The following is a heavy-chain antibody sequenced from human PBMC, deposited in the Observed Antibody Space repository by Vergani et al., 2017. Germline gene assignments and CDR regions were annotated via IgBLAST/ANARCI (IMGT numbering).Heavy chain of an antibody. D-gene: IGHD3-22*01. V-gene: IGHV1-46*01. CDR1: GYTFTSYA. CDR3: ARDQASGYHDY. Sequence: QVQLVQSGSELKKPGASVKVSCKASGYTFTSYAMNWGRQAPGQGLEWMGIINPSGGSTSYAQKFQGRVTMTRDTSTSTVYMELSSLRSEDTAVYYCARDQASGYHDYWGQGTLVTVSS. CDR2: INPSGGST. J-gene: IGHJ4*02.